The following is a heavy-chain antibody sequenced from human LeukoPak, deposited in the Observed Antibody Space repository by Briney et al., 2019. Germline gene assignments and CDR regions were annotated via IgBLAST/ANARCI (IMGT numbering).Heavy chain of an antibody. D-gene: IGHD2-2*01. Sequence: GRSMRLSCAAIGFKISDFGMQWVRQLPGKGLEWDAVIWQDGLNKFYEEAVKGRYAISRDNSQNTVYLQMNNVRIEDKARYYCVKGGPVTAGGPYYFDYWGQGTLVAVSS. CDR2: IWQDGLNK. CDR1: GFKISDFG. CDR3: VKGGPVTAGGPYYFDY. J-gene: IGHJ4*02. V-gene: IGHV3-33*03.